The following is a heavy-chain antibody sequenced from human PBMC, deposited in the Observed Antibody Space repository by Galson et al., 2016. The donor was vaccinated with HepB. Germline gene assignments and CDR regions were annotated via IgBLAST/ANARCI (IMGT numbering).Heavy chain of an antibody. J-gene: IGHJ3*02. CDR3: EGYSDPFDI. CDR1: GFSISSYS. CDR2: IGSGGSTI. Sequence: SLRLSCAASGFSISSYSFNWVRQAPGKGLEWVSHIGSGGSTISYADSVRGRFTISRDNAKHSLYLQMHSLRAEDTAIYYCEGYSDPFDIWGQGTMVTVSS. V-gene: IGHV3-48*01. D-gene: IGHD3-22*01.